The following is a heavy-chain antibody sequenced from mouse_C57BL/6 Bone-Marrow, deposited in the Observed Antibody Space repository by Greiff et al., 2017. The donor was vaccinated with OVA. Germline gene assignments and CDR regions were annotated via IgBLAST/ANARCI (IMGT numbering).Heavy chain of an antibody. V-gene: IGHV10-3*01. J-gene: IGHJ2*01. CDR2: IRSKSSNYAT. CDR1: GFTFNTYA. CDR3: VRGDCDGRFFDY. Sequence: EAGGGLVQPNGSLTLSCAASGFTFNTYAMHWVRQAPGKGLEWVACIRSKSSNYATYYADSVKARFTISRADSQPLLYLLMHNLTPEDTAMYYCVRGDCDGRFFDYWGQGTTLTVSS. D-gene: IGHD1-1*01.